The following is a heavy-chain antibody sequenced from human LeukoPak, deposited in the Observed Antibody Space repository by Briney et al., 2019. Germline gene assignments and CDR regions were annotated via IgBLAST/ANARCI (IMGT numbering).Heavy chain of an antibody. CDR3: AKGVRSGTYYNCFDP. V-gene: IGHV3-43*02. J-gene: IGHJ5*02. CDR1: GFTLDDSA. D-gene: IGHD1-26*01. CDR2: ISGGGDNT. Sequence: GGSLRLSCVASGFTLDDSALHWVRQAPGKGLEWISLISGGGDNTYYADSVKGRFTISRDTSTNSLYLQMSSLRAEDTAFYYCAKGVRSGTYYNCFDPWGQGTLVTVSS.